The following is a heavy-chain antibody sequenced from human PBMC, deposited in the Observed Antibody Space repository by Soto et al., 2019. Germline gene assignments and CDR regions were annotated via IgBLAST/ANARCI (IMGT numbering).Heavy chain of an antibody. Sequence: GEPLKLSCKGSGYSLTSYWIGWVRQMPGKGLEWMGIIYPGDSDTRYSPSFQGQVTISADKSISTAYLQWSSLKASDTAMYYCARHFAAAGMGYYYYYMDVWGKGTTVTVSS. J-gene: IGHJ6*03. CDR2: IYPGDSDT. CDR3: ARHFAAAGMGYYYYYMDV. CDR1: GYSLTSYW. V-gene: IGHV5-51*01. D-gene: IGHD6-13*01.